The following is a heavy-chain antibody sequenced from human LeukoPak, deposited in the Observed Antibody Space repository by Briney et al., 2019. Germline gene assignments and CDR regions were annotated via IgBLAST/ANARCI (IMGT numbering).Heavy chain of an antibody. CDR2: ISSSSSYI. D-gene: IGHD6-6*01. Sequence: PGGSLRLSCAASGFTFSSYSMNWVRQAPGKGLEWVSSISSSSSYIYYADSVKGRFTISRGNAKNSLYLQMNSLRAEDTAVYYCARAIPKYSSSSGATDYWGQGTLVTVSS. CDR1: GFTFSSYS. V-gene: IGHV3-21*01. CDR3: ARAIPKYSSSSGATDY. J-gene: IGHJ4*02.